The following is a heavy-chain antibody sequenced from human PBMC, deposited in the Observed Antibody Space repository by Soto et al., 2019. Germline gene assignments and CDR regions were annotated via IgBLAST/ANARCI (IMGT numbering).Heavy chain of an antibody. CDR2: MNPSVGST. J-gene: IGHJ4*02. D-gene: IGHD5-18*01. V-gene: IGHV1-46*01. CDR1: GYTLTSNY. CDR3: ARAAVYNYGYPPDY. Sequence: ASVKVSCKASGYTLTSNYMHWVRQAPGQGLEWMGVMNPSVGSTTYAQKFQGRVTMTRDTSTSTVYMELSSLRSEDTAVYHCARAAVYNYGYPPDYWGLGTLVTVSS.